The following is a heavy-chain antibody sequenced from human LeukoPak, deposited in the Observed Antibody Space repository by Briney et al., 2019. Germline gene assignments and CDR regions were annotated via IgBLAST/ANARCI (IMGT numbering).Heavy chain of an antibody. V-gene: IGHV3-30*02. CDR2: IRYDGSNK. Sequence: GGSLRLSCAASGFTFSSYGMHWVRQAPGKGLEWVAFIRYDGSNKYYADSVKGRFTISRDNSKNTLYLQMNSLRAEDTAVYYCAKDRYYYDSSGYWGVDYWGQGTLVTFSS. CDR1: GFTFSSYG. CDR3: AKDRYYYDSSGYWGVDY. J-gene: IGHJ4*02. D-gene: IGHD3-22*01.